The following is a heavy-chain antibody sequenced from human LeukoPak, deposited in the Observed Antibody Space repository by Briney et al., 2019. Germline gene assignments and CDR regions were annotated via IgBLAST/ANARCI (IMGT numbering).Heavy chain of an antibody. V-gene: IGHV3-30*18. Sequence: PGRSLRLSCAASGFTFSSYGMHWVRQAPGKGLEWVAVISYDGSNKYYADSVEGRFTISRDNSKNTLYLQMNSLRAEDTAVYYCAKDRGIVFFDYWGQGTLVTVSS. D-gene: IGHD2/OR15-2a*01. CDR2: ISYDGSNK. J-gene: IGHJ4*02. CDR1: GFTFSSYG. CDR3: AKDRGIVFFDY.